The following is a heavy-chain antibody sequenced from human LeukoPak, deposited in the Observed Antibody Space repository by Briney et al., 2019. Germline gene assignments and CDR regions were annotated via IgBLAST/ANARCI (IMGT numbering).Heavy chain of an antibody. J-gene: IGHJ5*02. D-gene: IGHD3-16*01. CDR3: ASWVITFGGVIDH. Sequence: GGSLRLSCAASGFTFSSYWMSWVRQAPGKGLEWVSYISSSSSYTNYADSVKGRFTISRDNAKNSLYLQMNSLRAEDTAVYYCASWVITFGGVIDHWGQGTLVTVSS. CDR1: GFTFSSYW. CDR2: ISSSSSYT. V-gene: IGHV3-21*05.